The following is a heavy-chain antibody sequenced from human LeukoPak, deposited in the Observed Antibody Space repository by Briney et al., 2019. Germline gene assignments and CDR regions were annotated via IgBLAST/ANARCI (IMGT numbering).Heavy chain of an antibody. CDR3: AREVTPMVPDYFDY. V-gene: IGHV1-2*06. D-gene: IGHD5-18*01. CDR2: INPNSGGT. J-gene: IGHJ4*02. CDR1: RYTLTAYY. Sequence: SVMGSCKASRYTLTAYYMHGVGQARAPGLEGLGRINPNSGGTNYAQKFPGRVTMTRDTSLSTAYMELSRLRSDDTAVYYCAREVTPMVPDYFDYWGQGILVTVSS.